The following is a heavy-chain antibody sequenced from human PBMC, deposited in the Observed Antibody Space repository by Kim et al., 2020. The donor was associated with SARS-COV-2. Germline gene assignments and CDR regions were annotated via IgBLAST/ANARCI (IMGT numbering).Heavy chain of an antibody. D-gene: IGHD6-19*01. CDR3: ASGEYSSGWSDF. V-gene: IGHV4-34*01. Sequence: SETLSLTCAVYGGSFSGYYWSWIRQPPGKGLEWIGEINHSGSTNYNPSLKSRVTISVDTSKNQFSLKLSSVTAADTAVYYCASGEYSSGWSDFWGQGTL. CDR2: INHSGST. CDR1: GGSFSGYY. J-gene: IGHJ5*01.